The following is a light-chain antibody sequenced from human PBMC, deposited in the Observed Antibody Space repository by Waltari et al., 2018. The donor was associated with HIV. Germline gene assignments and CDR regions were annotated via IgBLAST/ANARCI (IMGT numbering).Light chain of an antibody. CDR2: GKN. V-gene: IGLV3-19*01. J-gene: IGLJ2*01. CDR3: NSRDSSGNRLVV. CDR1: SLTNYY. Sequence: SSEVTQDPAVSVALGQTVRITCQGDSLTNYYPTWYQQKPGQAPVLVIYGKNNRPSGIPDRFSGSTSGNTASLTITGAQAEDEADYYCNSRDSSGNRLVVFGGGTKLTVL.